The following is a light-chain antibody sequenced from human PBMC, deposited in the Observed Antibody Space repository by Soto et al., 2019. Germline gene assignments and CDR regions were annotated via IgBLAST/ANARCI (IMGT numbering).Light chain of an antibody. Sequence: QAVVTQSPSASASLGASVKLTCTLSSGHSSYAIAWHQQQPEKGPRYLMKLNSDCSHSKGDGIPDRFSGSSSGAERYLTISSLQSEDEADYYCQTWGTGIQVFGGGTKLTVL. CDR3: QTWGTGIQV. J-gene: IGLJ2*01. CDR1: SGHSSYA. V-gene: IGLV4-69*01. CDR2: LNSDCSH.